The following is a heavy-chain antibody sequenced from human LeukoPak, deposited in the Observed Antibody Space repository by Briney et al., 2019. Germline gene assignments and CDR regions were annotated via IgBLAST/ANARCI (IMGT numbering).Heavy chain of an antibody. CDR1: GGSISSSY. CDR3: ARVGYSYGSDWFDP. Sequence: PSETLSLTCTVSGGSISSSYWSWIRQPPGKGLEWIGYIYYTGSTNYNPSLKSRVTISVDTSKNQFSLKLSSVTAADTAVYYCARVGYSYGSDWFDPWGQGTLVTVSS. V-gene: IGHV4-59*01. D-gene: IGHD5-18*01. J-gene: IGHJ5*02. CDR2: IYYTGST.